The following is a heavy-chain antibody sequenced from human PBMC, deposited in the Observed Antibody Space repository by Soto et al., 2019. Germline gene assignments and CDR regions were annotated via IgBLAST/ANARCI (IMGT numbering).Heavy chain of an antibody. Sequence: QVQLQESGPELVKPSGTLSLTCAVSGDSISNSMWWTWVRQPPGKGLEWIGDIFHSGDTNYNPSLKHRVFIAVDKSQNQFSLKVSSVTAADTAVYYCADSTGWYRHDVWGQGTVVTVSS. J-gene: IGHJ3*01. CDR3: ADSTGWYRHDV. CDR2: IFHSGDT. D-gene: IGHD6-19*01. CDR1: GDSISNSMW. V-gene: IGHV4-4*02.